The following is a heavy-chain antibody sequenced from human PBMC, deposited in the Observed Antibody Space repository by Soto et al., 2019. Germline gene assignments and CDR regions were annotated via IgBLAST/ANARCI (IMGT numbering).Heavy chain of an antibody. V-gene: IGHV3-23*01. CDR1: GFTFSSYA. Sequence: GGSLRLSCAASGFTFSSYAMSWVRQTPGKGLEWVSAISGSGGSTYYADSVKGRFTISRDNSKNTLYLQMNSLRAEDTAVYYCAKDDSITISRGAFDIWGQGTMVTVSS. CDR3: AKDDSITISRGAFDI. J-gene: IGHJ3*02. CDR2: ISGSGGST. D-gene: IGHD3-3*01.